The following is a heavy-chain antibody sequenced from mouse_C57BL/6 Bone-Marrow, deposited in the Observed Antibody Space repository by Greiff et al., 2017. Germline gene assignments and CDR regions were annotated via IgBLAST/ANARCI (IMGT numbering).Heavy chain of an antibody. CDR2: IHPHSGST. CDR1: GYTFTSYW. D-gene: IGHD2-13*01. CDR3: ASPRGDTFGY. V-gene: IGHV1-64*01. Sequence: QVQLQQPGAELVKPGASVKLSCKASGYTFTSYWMHWVKQRPGQGLEWIGMIHPHSGSTNYNEKFKSKATLTVDKSSSTAYMQLRSLTSEDSAVYYCASPRGDTFGYGGRGTTLTVSS. J-gene: IGHJ2*01.